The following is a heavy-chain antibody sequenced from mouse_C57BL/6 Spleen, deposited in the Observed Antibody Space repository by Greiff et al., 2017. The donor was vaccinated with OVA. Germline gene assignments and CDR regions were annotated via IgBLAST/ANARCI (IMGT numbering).Heavy chain of an antibody. V-gene: IGHV1-82*01. J-gene: IGHJ1*03. CDR3: AAPVYFDV. Sequence: VQLLESGPELVKPGASVKISCKASGYAFSSSWMNWVKQRPGKGLEWIGRIYPGDGDTNYNGKFKGKATLTADKSSSTAYMQLSSLTSEDSAVYFCAAPVYFDVWGTGTTVTVSS. CDR2: IYPGDGDT. CDR1: GYAFSSSW.